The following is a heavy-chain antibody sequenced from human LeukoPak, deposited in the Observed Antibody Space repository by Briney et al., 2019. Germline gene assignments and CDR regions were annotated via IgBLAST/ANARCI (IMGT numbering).Heavy chain of an antibody. J-gene: IGHJ6*02. Sequence: GGSLRLSCAASGLTFSTYAMRWISQAPGKGLEWVSSIGGGGTTSYADSVKGRFTISRDLSKITVYLQMNSLRAEDTAVYYCAQDRGARYPFGMDVWGQGTTVTVSS. CDR3: AQDRGARYPFGMDV. D-gene: IGHD2-2*01. CDR1: GLTFSTYA. V-gene: IGHV3-23*01. CDR2: IGGGGTT.